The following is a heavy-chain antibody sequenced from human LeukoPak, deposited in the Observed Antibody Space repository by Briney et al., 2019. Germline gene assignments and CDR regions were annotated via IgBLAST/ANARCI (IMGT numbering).Heavy chain of an antibody. D-gene: IGHD5/OR15-5a*01. CDR2: IGSDGSKK. CDR3: ARQMTSTRLFDS. J-gene: IGHJ4*02. CDR1: GFMFSDHA. V-gene: IGHV3-30*04. Sequence: GGSLRLSCVASGFMFSDHAFHWVRQSPDKGLEWVALIGSDGSKKYYADSVQGRFTVSREDSKNTLFLQMNTLRADDTAVYFCARQMTSTRLFDSWGQGTLVTVSS.